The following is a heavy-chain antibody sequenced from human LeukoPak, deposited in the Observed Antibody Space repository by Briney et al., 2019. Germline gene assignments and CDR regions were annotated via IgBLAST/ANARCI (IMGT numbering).Heavy chain of an antibody. J-gene: IGHJ4*02. CDR3: AKETKYDILTGYSHFDY. D-gene: IGHD3-9*01. CDR1: GFTFDDYA. CDR2: IHWNGGNI. V-gene: IGHV3-9*01. Sequence: GGSLRLSCAASGFTFDDYAMHWVRQAPGKGLEWVSGIHWNGGNIGYADSVKGRFTISRDNAKNSLYLQMNSLRAEDTAVYYCAKETKYDILTGYSHFDYWGQGTLVTVSS.